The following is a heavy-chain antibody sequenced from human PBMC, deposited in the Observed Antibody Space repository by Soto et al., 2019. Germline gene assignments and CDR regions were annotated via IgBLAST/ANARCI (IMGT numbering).Heavy chain of an antibody. D-gene: IGHD4-17*01. CDR3: ARIDTTVKNIDY. Sequence: SETLSLTCTVSCGSISSSSYYWGWIRQPPGKGLEWIGSIYYSGSTYYNPSLKSRVTISVDTFKNQFSLKLSSVTAADTAVYYFARIDTTVKNIDYWGQRTLVTVSS. V-gene: IGHV4-39*01. J-gene: IGHJ4*02. CDR1: CGSISSSSYY. CDR2: IYYSGST.